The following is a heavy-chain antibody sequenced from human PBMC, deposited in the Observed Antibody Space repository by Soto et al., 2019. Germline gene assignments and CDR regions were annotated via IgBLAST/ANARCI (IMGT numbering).Heavy chain of an antibody. J-gene: IGHJ6*02. V-gene: IGHV4-59*01. CDR2: VYKGEST. CDR1: GGSITRNY. CDR3: ARASSDELRVLLLPYKHPHPTYALDF. Sequence: SEKLSLTCSVSGGSITRNYWSWIRQPPGKGLEWIGYVYKGESTKYNPSLKSRVTMSADTSKNQFSLSLSYVTAADTAVYYCARASSDELRVLLLPYKHPHPTYALDFWGLGHTV. D-gene: IGHD3-3*01.